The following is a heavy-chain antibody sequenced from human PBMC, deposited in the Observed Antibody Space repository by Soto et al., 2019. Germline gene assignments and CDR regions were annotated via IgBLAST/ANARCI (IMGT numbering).Heavy chain of an antibody. D-gene: IGHD3-22*01. Sequence: GGSLRLSCAASGFTFSNAWINWVRQAPGKGLEWVGRIKSKTDGGTTDFAAPVKGRFAISRDDSKNMVYLQMNSLKTEDTGIYYCPTDCYSTMIVFRFDYWGHVTMVTVST. CDR1: GFTFSNAW. J-gene: IGHJ4*01. CDR3: PTDCYSTMIVFRFDY. CDR2: IKSKTDGGTT. V-gene: IGHV3-15*07.